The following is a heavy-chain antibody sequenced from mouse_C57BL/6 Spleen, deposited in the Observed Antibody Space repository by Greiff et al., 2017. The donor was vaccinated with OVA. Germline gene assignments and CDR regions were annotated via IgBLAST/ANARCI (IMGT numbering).Heavy chain of an antibody. CDR2: IYPRDGST. CDR3: ARELGYYYGSSHWYFDV. J-gene: IGHJ1*03. V-gene: IGHV1-78*01. D-gene: IGHD1-1*01. Sequence: VQLQQSDAELVKPGASVKISCKVSGYTFTDHTIHWMKQRPEQGLEWIGYIYPRDGSTKYNEKFKGKATLTADKSSSTAYMQLNSLTSEDSAVYCCARELGYYYGSSHWYFDVWGTGTTVTVSS. CDR1: GYTFTDHT.